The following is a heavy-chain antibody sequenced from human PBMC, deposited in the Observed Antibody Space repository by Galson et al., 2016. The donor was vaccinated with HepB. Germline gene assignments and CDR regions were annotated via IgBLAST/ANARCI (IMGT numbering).Heavy chain of an antibody. Sequence: SLRLSCAVSEFTVSSNSVSWVRQAPGKGLEWVSVIYSGGSPYHADSLKGRFTISRDNSKNTVYLQMNSLRAEDTAVYYCATGRYPGLFHNWGQGTLVTVSS. J-gene: IGHJ4*02. D-gene: IGHD1-14*01. V-gene: IGHV3-66*01. CDR3: ATGRYPGLFHN. CDR1: EFTVSSNS. CDR2: IYSGGSP.